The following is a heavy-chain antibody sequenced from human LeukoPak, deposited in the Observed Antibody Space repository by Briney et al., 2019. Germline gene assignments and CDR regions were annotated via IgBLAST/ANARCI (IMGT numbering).Heavy chain of an antibody. Sequence: KPSETLSLTCTVSGGSISSSSYYWGWIRQPPGKGLEWIGSIYYSGSTYYNPSLKSRVTISVDTSKNQFSLKLSSVTAADTAVYYCARADCGGDCYSGYYYYGMDVWGQGTTVTVSS. CDR3: ARADCGGDCYSGYYYYGMDV. J-gene: IGHJ6*02. V-gene: IGHV4-39*01. CDR2: IYYSGST. CDR1: GGSISSSSYY. D-gene: IGHD2-21*02.